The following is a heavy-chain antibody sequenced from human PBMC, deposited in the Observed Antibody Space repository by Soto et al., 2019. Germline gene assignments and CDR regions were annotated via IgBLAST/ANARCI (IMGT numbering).Heavy chain of an antibody. D-gene: IGHD2-8*01. CDR2: INHSGST. V-gene: IGHV4-34*01. J-gene: IGHJ4*02. CDR3: ARGHEIVLMVYATFGY. CDR1: GGSFSGYY. Sequence: QVQLQQWGAGLLKPSETLSLTCDVYGGSFSGYYWSWIRQPPGKGLEWIGEINHSGSTNYNPSLKSRVTISVDTSKNQCSLKLSSVTAADTAVYYCARGHEIVLMVYATFGYWGQGTLVTFAS.